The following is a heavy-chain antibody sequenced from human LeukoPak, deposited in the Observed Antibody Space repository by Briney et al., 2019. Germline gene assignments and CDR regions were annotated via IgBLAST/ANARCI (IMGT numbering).Heavy chain of an antibody. Sequence: SETLSLTCAVYSGSFSDYCWSWIRQPPGRGLEWIGEIYSGGSANCNPSLKSRLAISVDTSKSQFSLKLSSLTAADTAVYFCARGVVDYSTRSGYFSHWGQGTLVAVSS. CDR2: IYSGGSA. D-gene: IGHD3-22*01. CDR1: SGSFSDYC. J-gene: IGHJ4*02. V-gene: IGHV4-34*01. CDR3: ARGVVDYSTRSGYFSH.